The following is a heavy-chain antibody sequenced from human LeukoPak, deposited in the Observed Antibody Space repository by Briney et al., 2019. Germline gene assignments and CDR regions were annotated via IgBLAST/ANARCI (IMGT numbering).Heavy chain of an antibody. CDR1: GGTFSSYA. V-gene: IGHV1-8*02. J-gene: IGHJ4*02. Sequence: ASVKVSCKASGGTFSSYAISWVRQATGQGLEWMGWMNPNSGNTGYAQKFQGRVTMTRNTSISTAYMELSSLRSEDTAVYYCARGGNYGDYQFDYWGQGTLVTVSS. CDR3: ARGGNYGDYQFDY. D-gene: IGHD4-17*01. CDR2: MNPNSGNT.